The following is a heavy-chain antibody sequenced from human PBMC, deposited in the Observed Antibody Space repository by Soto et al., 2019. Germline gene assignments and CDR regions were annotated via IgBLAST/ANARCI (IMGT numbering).Heavy chain of an antibody. CDR3: AKDLREQQLVYYFDY. D-gene: IGHD6-13*01. Sequence: EVQLLESGGGLVQPGGSLRLSCAASGFTFSSYAMSWVRQASGKGLEWVSAISGSGGSTYYADSVKGRFTISRDNSKNTLYLQMNSLRAEDTAVYYCAKDLREQQLVYYFDYWGQGTLVTVSS. CDR1: GFTFSSYA. J-gene: IGHJ4*02. V-gene: IGHV3-23*01. CDR2: ISGSGGST.